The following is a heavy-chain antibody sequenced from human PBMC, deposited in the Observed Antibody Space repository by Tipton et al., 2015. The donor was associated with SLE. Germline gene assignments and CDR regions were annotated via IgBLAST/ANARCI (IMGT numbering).Heavy chain of an antibody. CDR2: IYYSGST. D-gene: IGHD6-13*01. V-gene: IGHV4-61*01. CDR1: GGSVSSGSYY. J-gene: IGHJ6*02. Sequence: TLSLTCTVSGGSVSSGSYYWSWIRQPPGKGLEWIGYIYYSGSTNYNPSLKSRVTISVDTSKNQFSLKLSSVTAADTAMYYCAREERIAAAGRLYYYYAMDVWGQGTTVTVSS. CDR3: AREERIAAAGRLYYYYAMDV.